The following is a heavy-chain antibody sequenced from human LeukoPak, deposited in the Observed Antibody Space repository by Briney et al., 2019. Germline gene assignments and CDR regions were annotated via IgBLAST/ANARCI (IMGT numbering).Heavy chain of an antibody. Sequence: SGRSLRLSCAASGFTFSSYGMHWVRQAPGKGLEWVAVIRYDGSNKYYADSVKGRFTISRDNSKNTLYLQMNSLRAEDTAVYYCARAYSSSPAAYGMDVWGQGTTVTVSS. CDR3: ARAYSSSPAAYGMDV. J-gene: IGHJ6*02. D-gene: IGHD6-6*01. V-gene: IGHV3-33*01. CDR1: GFTFSSYG. CDR2: IRYDGSNK.